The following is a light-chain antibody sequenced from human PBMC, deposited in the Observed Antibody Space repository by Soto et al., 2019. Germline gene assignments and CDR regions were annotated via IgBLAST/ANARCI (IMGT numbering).Light chain of an antibody. J-gene: IGKJ4*01. CDR2: DAS. V-gene: IGKV1-33*01. Sequence: DIQLTQSPSSLSASVGDRVTITCQATQDISTYLNWYQQKPGKAPLLLIFDASNLQTGVPARFSGGGSGTDFTFTISSLQPEDIATYYCQQYNQLPLTFGGGTKVEIK. CDR3: QQYNQLPLT. CDR1: QDISTY.